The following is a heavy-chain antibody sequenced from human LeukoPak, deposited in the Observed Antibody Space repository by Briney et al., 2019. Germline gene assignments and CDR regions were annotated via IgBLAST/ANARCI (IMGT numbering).Heavy chain of an antibody. Sequence: GGSLRLSCAASGFTVSSNYMSWVRQAPGKGLEWVSVISSGGSTNYADSVKGRFTVSRDNSKNTLNLQMNSLRAEDTAVYYCARDSMIVGWYFQHWGQGTLVTVSS. CDR1: GFTVSSNY. CDR2: ISSGGST. D-gene: IGHD3-22*01. J-gene: IGHJ1*01. CDR3: ARDSMIVGWYFQH. V-gene: IGHV3-66*01.